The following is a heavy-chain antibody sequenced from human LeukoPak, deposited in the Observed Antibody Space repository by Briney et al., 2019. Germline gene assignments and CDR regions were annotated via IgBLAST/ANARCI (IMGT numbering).Heavy chain of an antibody. D-gene: IGHD4-17*01. CDR2: IKQDGSDK. CDR1: GFTFSSYW. J-gene: IGHJ4*02. Sequence: GGSLRLSCAASGFTFSSYWMSWVRQAPGKGLEWVANIKQDGSDKYYVDSVKGRFTISRDNAKNSLYLQMNSLRAEDTAVYYCAREQYGDHFDHWGQGTLVTVSS. CDR3: AREQYGDHFDH. V-gene: IGHV3-7*03.